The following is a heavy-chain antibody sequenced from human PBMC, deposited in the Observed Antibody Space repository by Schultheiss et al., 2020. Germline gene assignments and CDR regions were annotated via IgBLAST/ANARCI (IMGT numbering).Heavy chain of an antibody. CDR1: GYTFTSYG. CDR3: AREGSKRGGEWYFDL. V-gene: IGHV1-18*01. D-gene: IGHD4-11*01. J-gene: IGHJ2*01. CDR2: ISPYSGDT. Sequence: ASVKVSCKASGYTFTSYGISWVRQAPGQGLEWMGWISPYSGDTNYAQKLQGRVTMTTDTSTTTAYMELWSLRSDDTAVYYCAREGSKRGGEWYFDLWCRGTLVTVSS.